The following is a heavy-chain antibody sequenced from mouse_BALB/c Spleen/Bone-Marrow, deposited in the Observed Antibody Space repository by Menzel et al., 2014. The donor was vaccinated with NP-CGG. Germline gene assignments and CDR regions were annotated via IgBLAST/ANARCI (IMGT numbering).Heavy chain of an antibody. J-gene: IGHJ3*01. CDR1: GFTFNSYG. CDR3: ARHAYYEQTEGSCDY. V-gene: IGHV5-9-2*01. CDR2: ISGGGGST. Sequence: EVKLMESGGGLVKSGGSLKLSCAASGFTFNSYGMSWVRQTPEKGLEWVATISGGGGSTFYPARVKGRFTISRDNAKNNRYLQLSRRRTEETAGYYCARHAYYEQTEGSCDYWGQGTLVTVSA. D-gene: IGHD2-10*01.